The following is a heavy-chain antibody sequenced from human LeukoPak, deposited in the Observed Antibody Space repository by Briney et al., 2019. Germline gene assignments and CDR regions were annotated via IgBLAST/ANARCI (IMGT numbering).Heavy chain of an antibody. J-gene: IGHJ1*01. Sequence: GGSLRLSCAASGFTFSSYAMSWVRQAPGKGLEWVASINHNGNVNYYVDSVKGRFTISRDNAKNSLYLQMSNLRAEDTAVYFCARGGGLDVWGQGILVTVSS. V-gene: IGHV3-7*03. CDR2: INHNGNVN. D-gene: IGHD3/OR15-3a*01. CDR3: ARGGGLDV. CDR1: GFTFSSYA.